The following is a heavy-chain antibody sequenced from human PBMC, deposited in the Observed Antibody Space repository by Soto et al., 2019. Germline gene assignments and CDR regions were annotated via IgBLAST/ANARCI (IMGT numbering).Heavy chain of an antibody. V-gene: IGHV2-5*02. CDR2: IYWDDDK. CDR3: AHSLIPNWGSRGAFDY. D-gene: IGHD7-27*01. J-gene: IGHJ4*02. CDR1: GFSLSTSGVG. Sequence: QITLKETGPTLVKPTQTLTLTCTFSGFSLSTSGVGVGWIRQPPRKALEWLALIYWDDDKRYSPSLKSRLTITKDTSKNQVVLTMTNMDPVDTATYYCAHSLIPNWGSRGAFDYWGQGTLVTVSS.